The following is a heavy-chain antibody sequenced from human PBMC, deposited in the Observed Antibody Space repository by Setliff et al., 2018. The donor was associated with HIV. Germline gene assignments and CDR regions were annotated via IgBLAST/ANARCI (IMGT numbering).Heavy chain of an antibody. CDR2: IKQDGSEK. CDR3: ATGLLAARYYYYYAMDV. Sequence: GGSLRLSCAASGFTFSSYWMSWVRQAPGKGLEWVANIKQDGSEKYYVDSVKGRFTISRDNAKNSLYLQMNSLRAEDTAVYYCATGLLAARYYYYYAMDVWGQGTTVTVSS. D-gene: IGHD6-6*01. V-gene: IGHV3-7*01. CDR1: GFTFSSYW. J-gene: IGHJ6*02.